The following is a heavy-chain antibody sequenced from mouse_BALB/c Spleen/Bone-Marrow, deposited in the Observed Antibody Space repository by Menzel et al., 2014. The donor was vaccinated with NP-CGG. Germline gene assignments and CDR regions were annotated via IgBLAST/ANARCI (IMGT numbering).Heavy chain of an antibody. D-gene: IGHD1-1*01. V-gene: IGHV14-3*02. CDR1: GFNIKDTY. CDR3: ARYYYGSSYFDY. Sequence: VQLQQSGAELVKPGASVKLSCTASGFNIKDTYMHWVKQRPEQGLEWIGRIDPANGNTKYDPKFQGKASITADTSSNTDYLQLSSLTSEDSAVYYCARYYYGSSYFDYWGQGTSLTVSS. CDR2: IDPANGNT. J-gene: IGHJ2*02.